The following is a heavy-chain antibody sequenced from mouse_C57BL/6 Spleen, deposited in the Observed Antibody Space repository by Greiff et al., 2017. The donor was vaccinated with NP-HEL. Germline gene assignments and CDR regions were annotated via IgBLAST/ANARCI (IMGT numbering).Heavy chain of an antibody. D-gene: IGHD1-1*01. V-gene: IGHV1-82*01. CDR2: IYPGDGDT. J-gene: IGHJ2*01. CDR3: ARSEATVADFDY. Sequence: VQLVESGPELVKPGASVKISCKASGYAFSSSWMNWVKQRPGKGLEWIGRIYPGDGDTNYNGKFKGKATLTADKSSSTAYMQLSSLTSEDSAVYFCARSEATVADFDYWGQGTTLTVSS. CDR1: GYAFSSSW.